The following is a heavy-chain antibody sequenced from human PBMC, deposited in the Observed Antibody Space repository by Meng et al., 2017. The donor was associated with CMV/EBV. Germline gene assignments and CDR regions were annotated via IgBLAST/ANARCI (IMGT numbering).Heavy chain of an antibody. Sequence: ASVKVSCKASGYTFTSYGISWVRQAPGQGLEWMGWISAYNGNTNYAQKLQGRVTMTTDTSTSTAYMELRSLRSDDTAAYYCARELKATYDFWSGYYYFDYWGQGTLVTVSS. CDR1: GYTFTSYG. CDR3: ARELKATYDFWSGYYYFDY. CDR2: ISAYNGNT. J-gene: IGHJ4*02. D-gene: IGHD3-3*01. V-gene: IGHV1-18*01.